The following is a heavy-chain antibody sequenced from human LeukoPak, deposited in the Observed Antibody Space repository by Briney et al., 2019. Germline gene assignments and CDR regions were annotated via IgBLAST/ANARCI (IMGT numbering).Heavy chain of an antibody. D-gene: IGHD4-17*01. CDR1: GDSVSSNSAA. J-gene: IGHJ6*03. Sequence: PSQTLSLTCAISGDSVSSNSAAWTWIRQSPSRGLEWLGGTYYRSKWYNDYEVSVQSRITINPDTSKNQFSLQLNSVTPEDTAVYYCARGRVTTIANYYYYYIDVWGKGTTVTVYS. V-gene: IGHV6-1*01. CDR3: ARGRVTTIANYYYYYIDV. CDR2: TYYRSKWYN.